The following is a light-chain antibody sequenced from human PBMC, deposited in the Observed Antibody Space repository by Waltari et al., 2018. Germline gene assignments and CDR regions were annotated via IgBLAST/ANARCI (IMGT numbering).Light chain of an antibody. J-gene: IGLJ3*02. Sequence: QTVVTQEPSLTVSPGGTVTLTCSSSTGVVTSDHYPNWFQQKPGQAPMSLIYRPSNRRSRTPARFAGSRLGGKAALTLSGVQPEDEAEYYCLLFYGGAHVFGGGTKLTVL. V-gene: IGLV7-43*01. CDR1: TGVVTSDHY. CDR3: LLFYGGAHV. CDR2: RPS.